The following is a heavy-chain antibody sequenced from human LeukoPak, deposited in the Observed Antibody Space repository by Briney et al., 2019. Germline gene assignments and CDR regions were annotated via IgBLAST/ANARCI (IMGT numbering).Heavy chain of an antibody. J-gene: IGHJ4*02. D-gene: IGHD1-1*01. CDR3: ARGTTDAY. Sequence: VASVKVSCKASGYTFTSYYIDWVRQAPGQGLERMGVINPSGGSTRYAQKFQGRVTMTGDPSTRTVYMELSSLTSDDTAVYYCARGTTDAYWGQGTPVTVSS. V-gene: IGHV1-46*01. CDR2: INPSGGST. CDR1: GYTFTSYY.